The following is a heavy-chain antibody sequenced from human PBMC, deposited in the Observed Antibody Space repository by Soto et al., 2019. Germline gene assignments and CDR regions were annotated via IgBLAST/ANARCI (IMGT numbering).Heavy chain of an antibody. V-gene: IGHV3-15*07. CDR2: IKSKTDGGTT. CDR3: PQVKEARPYYYSVRDV. Sequence: GGSLRLSCAASGFTFSSYSMNWVRQAPGKGLEWVGRIKSKTDGGTTDYAAPVKGRFTISRDDSKNTLYLQMNSLKTEDNAVNYFPQVKEARPYYYSVRDVGAKGTTVPASS. D-gene: IGHD4-4*01. J-gene: IGHJ6*04. CDR1: GFTFSSYS.